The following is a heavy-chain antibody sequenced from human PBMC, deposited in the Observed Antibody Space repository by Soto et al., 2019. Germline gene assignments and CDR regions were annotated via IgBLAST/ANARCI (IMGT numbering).Heavy chain of an antibody. J-gene: IGHJ4*02. Sequence: LSLTCTVSGGSINSNNFYWAWIRQPPGKGLAWIASIFFDGSTYYNTSLKSRVTISRDTSKNQFSLRLTSMTAADTAVYYFATVVVAATRHTDFDSWGQGTRVTVSS. CDR1: GGSINSNNFY. CDR2: IFFDGST. CDR3: ATVVVAATRHTDFDS. D-gene: IGHD2-15*01. V-gene: IGHV4-39*02.